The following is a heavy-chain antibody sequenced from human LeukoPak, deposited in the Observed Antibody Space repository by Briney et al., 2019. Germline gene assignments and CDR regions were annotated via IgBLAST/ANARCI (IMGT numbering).Heavy chain of an antibody. CDR3: VRVSDARHPDF. CDR2: IYSSGKI. Sequence: PSETLSLTCSVSGGSISSGDYYWSWFRQPPGKTLEWMGYIYSSGKITYSPSLTSRITISPDTSKNQFSLRLTSVTAADTAVYYCVRVSDARHPDFWGQGTLVTVSS. CDR1: GGSISSGDYY. V-gene: IGHV4-30-4*01. J-gene: IGHJ4*02.